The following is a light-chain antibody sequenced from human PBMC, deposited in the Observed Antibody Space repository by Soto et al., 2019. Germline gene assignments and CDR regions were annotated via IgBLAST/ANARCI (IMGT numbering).Light chain of an antibody. Sequence: DIQMTQSLSSLSASVEDRVIITCRASQSISNHLNWYQQKPGKAPKLLIFAASSLQSGVPSRFSGSGSGTDFTLTISSLQPDDFATYYCQQYNSYSRTFGQGTKVDIK. CDR2: AAS. CDR1: QSISNH. V-gene: IGKV1-39*01. J-gene: IGKJ1*01. CDR3: QQYNSYSRT.